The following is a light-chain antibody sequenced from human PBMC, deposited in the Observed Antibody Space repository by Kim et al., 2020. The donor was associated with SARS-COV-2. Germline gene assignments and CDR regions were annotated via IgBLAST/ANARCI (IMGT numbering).Light chain of an antibody. V-gene: IGLV3-19*01. J-gene: IGLJ7*01. CDR3: HSRISSAIEIV. CDR1: SLRNSY. Sequence: SSELTQDPAVSVALGQTVKITCQGDSLRNSYASWYQQKPGQAPQLVLYEKDNRPAGVPDRFSGSSSGNTASLTITGVQAEDEADYYCHSRISSAIEIVFG. CDR2: EKD.